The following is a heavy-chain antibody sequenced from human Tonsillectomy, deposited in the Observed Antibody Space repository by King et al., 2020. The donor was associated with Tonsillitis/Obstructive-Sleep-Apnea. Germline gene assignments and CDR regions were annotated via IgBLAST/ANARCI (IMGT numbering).Heavy chain of an antibody. Sequence: QLVQSGAEVKKPGSSVKVSCQASGGTFSSYAISWVRQAPGQGLEWMGGIIPTFGTANYAQKFRGRVTLTADESTSTAPMAQSSLGTEETAGYYWARNYDFWSGYYKRYYYYMDVWGKGTTVTVSS. D-gene: IGHD3-3*01. J-gene: IGHJ6*03. CDR1: GGTFSSYA. V-gene: IGHV1-69*01. CDR2: IIPTFGTA. CDR3: ARNYDFWSGYYKRYYYYMDV.